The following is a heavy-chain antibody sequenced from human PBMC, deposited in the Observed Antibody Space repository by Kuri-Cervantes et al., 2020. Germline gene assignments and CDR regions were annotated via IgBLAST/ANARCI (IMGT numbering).Heavy chain of an antibody. CDR3: ARAHIVVVTHDAFDI. CDR2: ISSSGSAI. CDR1: GFTFSDYY. Sequence: GESLKISCAASGFTFSDYYMSWIRQAPGKGLEWVSYISSSGSAIYYADSVKGRFTISRDNAKNSLYLQMNSLRAEDTAVYYCARAHIVVVTHDAFDIWGQGTMVTVSS. J-gene: IGHJ3*02. D-gene: IGHD2-21*02. V-gene: IGHV3-11*04.